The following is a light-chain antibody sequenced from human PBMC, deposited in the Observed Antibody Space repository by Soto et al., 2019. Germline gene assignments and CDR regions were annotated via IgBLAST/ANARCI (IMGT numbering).Light chain of an antibody. Sequence: DIHMTQSPSSVSASVGDRVTITCRASQGISSFLAWYQQKPGKAPKLLIYTASNLQSGVPSRFSGSGSGTDFTLTISSLPPEDFATYYCQQANTFPLTFGGGTKVE. CDR1: QGISSF. CDR2: TAS. V-gene: IGKV1-12*01. J-gene: IGKJ4*01. CDR3: QQANTFPLT.